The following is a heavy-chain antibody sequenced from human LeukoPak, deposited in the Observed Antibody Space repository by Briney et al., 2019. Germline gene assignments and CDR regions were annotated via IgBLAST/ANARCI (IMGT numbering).Heavy chain of an antibody. V-gene: IGHV4-39*01. D-gene: IGHD6-13*01. CDR1: GGSISSSSYY. J-gene: IGHJ5*02. CDR3: ARLIAAVTGWFDP. Sequence: PSETLSLTCTVSGGSISSSSYYWGWIRQPPGKGLEWIGNVYYSGSTYYNPSLKSRVTISADTSKNQFSLKLSSVTAADTAVYYCARLIAAVTGWFDPWGQGTLVTVSS. CDR2: VYYSGST.